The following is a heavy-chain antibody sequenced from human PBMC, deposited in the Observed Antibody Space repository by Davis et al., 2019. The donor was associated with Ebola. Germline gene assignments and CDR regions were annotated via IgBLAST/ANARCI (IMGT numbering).Heavy chain of an antibody. D-gene: IGHD6-13*01. CDR1: GGSISSYY. CDR2: IYYSGST. CDR3: ARARPRIAAAGSYMDV. V-gene: IGHV4-59*01. Sequence: PSETLSLTCTVSGGSISSYYWSWIRQPPGKGLEWIGYIYYSGSTNYNPSLKSRVTISVDTSKNQFSLKLSSVTAADTAVYYCARARPRIAAAGSYMDVWGKGTTVTVSS. J-gene: IGHJ6*03.